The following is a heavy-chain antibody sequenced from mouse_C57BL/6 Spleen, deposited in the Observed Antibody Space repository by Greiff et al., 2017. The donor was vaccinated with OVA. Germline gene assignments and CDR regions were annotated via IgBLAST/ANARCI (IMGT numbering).Heavy chain of an antibody. CDR1: GYTFTDYE. CDR3: TRQGYDGPWFAY. V-gene: IGHV1-15*01. CDR2: IDPETGGT. D-gene: IGHD2-2*01. J-gene: IGHJ3*01. Sequence: QVQLQQSGAELVRPGASVTLSCKASGYTFTDYEMHWVKQTPVHGLEWIGAIDPETGGTASNQKFKGKAILTADKSSSTAYMELRSLTSENSAVYYCTRQGYDGPWFAYWGQGTLVTVSA.